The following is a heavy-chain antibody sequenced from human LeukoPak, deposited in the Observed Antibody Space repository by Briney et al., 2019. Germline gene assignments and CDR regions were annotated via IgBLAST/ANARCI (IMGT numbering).Heavy chain of an antibody. CDR2: IYYSGST. V-gene: IGHV4-59*01. Sequence: SETLFLTCTVSGGSISSYYWSWIRHPPGKGLEWIGYIYYSGSTNYNPSLKSRVTISVDTSKNQFSLKLSSVTAADTAVYYCARDVVGTVDYWGQGTLVTVSS. D-gene: IGHD2-2*01. J-gene: IGHJ4*02. CDR1: GGSISSYY. CDR3: ARDVVGTVDY.